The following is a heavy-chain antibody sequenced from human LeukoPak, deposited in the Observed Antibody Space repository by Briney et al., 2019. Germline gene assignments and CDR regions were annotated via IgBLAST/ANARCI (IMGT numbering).Heavy chain of an antibody. CDR1: GFTFSSYW. CDR2: INHSGST. CDR3: ARGRFSFGGVPYFDY. V-gene: IGHV4-34*01. D-gene: IGHD3-16*01. Sequence: GSLRLSCTASGFTFSSYWMSWIRQPPGKGLEWIGEINHSGSTNYNPSLKSRVTISVDTSKNQFSLKLSSVTAADTAVYYCARGRFSFGGVPYFDYWGQGTLVTVSS. J-gene: IGHJ4*02.